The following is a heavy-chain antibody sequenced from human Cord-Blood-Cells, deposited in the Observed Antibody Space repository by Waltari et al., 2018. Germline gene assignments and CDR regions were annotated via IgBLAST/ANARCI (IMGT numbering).Heavy chain of an antibody. CDR2: INHSGST. CDR3: ARGGGVHCSSTSCYDY. V-gene: IGHV4-34*01. J-gene: IGHJ4*02. Sequence: QVQLQPWGAGLLKPSETLSLTCAVYGGSFSGYYWSWIRQPPGKGLEWIGEINHSGSTNYNPSLKSRVTISVDTSKNQFSLKLSSVTAADTAVYYCARGGGVHCSSTSCYDYWGQGTLVTVSS. D-gene: IGHD2-2*01. CDR1: GGSFSGYY.